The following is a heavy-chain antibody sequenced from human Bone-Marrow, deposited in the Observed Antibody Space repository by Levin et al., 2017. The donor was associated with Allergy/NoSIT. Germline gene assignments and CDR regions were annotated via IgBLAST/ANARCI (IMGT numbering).Heavy chain of an antibody. CDR2: INTNNGNP. J-gene: IGHJ4*02. Sequence: ASVKVSCKTSGYSFTSYDMNWVRRAPGQGFEWMGWINTNNGNPTYAQGFTGRFVFSLDTSVNTTYLQISGLKSDDTAMYYCATDLGRNKVSAYWGQGSLVTVSS. D-gene: IGHD3-10*01. V-gene: IGHV7-4-1*02. CDR1: GYSFTSYD. CDR3: ATDLGRNKVSAY.